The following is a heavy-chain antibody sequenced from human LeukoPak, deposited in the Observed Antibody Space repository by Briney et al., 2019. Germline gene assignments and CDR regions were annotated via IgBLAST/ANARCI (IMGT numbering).Heavy chain of an antibody. CDR2: IYTSGST. J-gene: IGHJ4*02. V-gene: IGHV4-4*09. CDR3: ARQFSSSSSFDY. Sequence: SETLSLTCTVSGDSISGYYWSWIRQPPGKGLEWIGYIYTSGSTNYNPSLQSRVTISVDTSKSQFSLKLGSVTAADTAVYFCARQFSSSSSFDYWGQGTLVTVSS. CDR1: GDSISGYY. D-gene: IGHD6-6*01.